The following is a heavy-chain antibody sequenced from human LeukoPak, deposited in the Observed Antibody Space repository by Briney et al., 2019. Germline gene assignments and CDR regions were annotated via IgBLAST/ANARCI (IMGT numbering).Heavy chain of an antibody. CDR2: ITGSGGST. J-gene: IGHJ6*02. Sequence: GGSLRLSCAASGFTFSNYAMSWVRQAPGKGLEWVSAITGSGGSTYYADSVKGRFTISRDNSKNTLYLQMNSLRAEDTAVYYCAKDMGLAAAGTPLDYYYYGMDVWGQGTTVTVSS. V-gene: IGHV3-23*01. CDR3: AKDMGLAAAGTPLDYYYYGMDV. CDR1: GFTFSNYA. D-gene: IGHD6-13*01.